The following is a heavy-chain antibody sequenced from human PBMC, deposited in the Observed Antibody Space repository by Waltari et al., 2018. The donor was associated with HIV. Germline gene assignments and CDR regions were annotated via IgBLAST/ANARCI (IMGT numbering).Heavy chain of an antibody. Sequence: QVQLQESGPGLVKPPETLSLSCNVSGGSVSSSKFYWSWIRQSPGKRPEWIGYVYYNGATSYSPSLKSRVSISVDKSKNRFSLKLNSVTAADTAMYYCARDRGASDIWGQGKMVIVSS. J-gene: IGHJ3*02. CDR2: VYYNGAT. D-gene: IGHD5-12*01. CDR3: ARDRGASDI. V-gene: IGHV4-61*01. CDR1: GGSVSSSKFY.